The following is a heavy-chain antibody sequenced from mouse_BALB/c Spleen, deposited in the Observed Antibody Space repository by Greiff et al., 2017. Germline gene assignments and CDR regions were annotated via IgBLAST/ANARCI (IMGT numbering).Heavy chain of an antibody. CDR3: ARRGNYQAWFAY. D-gene: IGHD2-1*01. V-gene: IGHV5-6-3*01. CDR2: INSNGSST. J-gene: IGHJ3*01. Sequence: EVMLVESGGGLVQPGGSLKLSCAASGFTFSSFGMSWVRQTPDKRLELVATINSNGSSTYYPDSVKGRFTISRDNAKNTLYLQMSSLKSEDTAMYYCARRGNYQAWFAYWGQGTLVTVSA. CDR1: GFTFSSFG.